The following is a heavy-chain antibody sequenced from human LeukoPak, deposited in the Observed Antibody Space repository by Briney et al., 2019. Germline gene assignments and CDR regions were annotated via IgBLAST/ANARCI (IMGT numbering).Heavy chain of an antibody. CDR1: GYSITNYA. CDR2: INTNTEKS. J-gene: IGHJ4*02. CDR3: GTGGGGNFAY. Sequence: ASVKVSCKASGYSITNYAILWVRQAPGQGLEWMGWINTNTEKSTYAPGFTGRYVFSLDSSVNTAYLQISRLKAVDTALYYCGTGGGGNFAYWGQGTLVTVSS. D-gene: IGHD4-23*01. V-gene: IGHV7-4-1*02.